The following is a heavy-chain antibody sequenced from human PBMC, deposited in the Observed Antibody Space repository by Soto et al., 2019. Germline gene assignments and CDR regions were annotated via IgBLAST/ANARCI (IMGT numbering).Heavy chain of an antibody. CDR3: ERHWKNELFHTAFDY. V-gene: IGHV4-38-2*01. CDR2: IYHSGTT. Sequence: SETLSLTCAVSGYSISSGYYWGWIRQPPGKGLYWISTIYHSGTTYSNPSLKSRVTISVDTSKNQFSLKLSSVTAADTALYYCERHWKNELFHTAFDYWGQGTVVTVSS. D-gene: IGHD1-1*01. CDR1: GYSISSGYY. J-gene: IGHJ4*02.